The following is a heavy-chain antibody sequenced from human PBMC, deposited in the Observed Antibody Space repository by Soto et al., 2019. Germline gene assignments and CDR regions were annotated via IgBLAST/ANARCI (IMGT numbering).Heavy chain of an antibody. J-gene: IGHJ4*02. CDR3: ATPRPACHGYAY. CDR1: GITLSNAW. V-gene: IGHV3-15*01. D-gene: IGHD3-16*01. CDR2: IKSKVDGSTT. Sequence: EVQLVASGGGLVQPGGSLRLSCAGSGITLSNAWMTWVRQAPGKGLEWVGRIKSKVDGSTTEYGSPVKDRFIISRADSEKTLDLQEHSLKVEDTAVYYCATPRPACHGYAYWGQGIRVTVSS.